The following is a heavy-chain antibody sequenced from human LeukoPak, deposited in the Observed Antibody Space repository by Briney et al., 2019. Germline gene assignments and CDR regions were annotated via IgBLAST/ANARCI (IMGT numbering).Heavy chain of an antibody. D-gene: IGHD2-15*01. CDR2: INHSGST. CDR1: GGSFSGYY. V-gene: IGHV4-34*01. Sequence: PSETLSLTCAVYGGSFSGYYRSWIRQPPGKGLEWIGEINHSGSTNYNPSLKSRVTISVDTSKNQFSLRLSSVTAADTAVYYCARGSRSPRYCSGGSCYCPSCGMDVWGQGTTVTVSS. CDR3: ARGSRSPRYCSGGSCYCPSCGMDV. J-gene: IGHJ6*02.